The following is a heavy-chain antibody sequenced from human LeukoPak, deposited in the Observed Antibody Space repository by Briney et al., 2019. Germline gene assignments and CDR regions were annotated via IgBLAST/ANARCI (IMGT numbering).Heavy chain of an antibody. CDR3: ARDLRGTAMVFDY. Sequence: GGSLRLSCAASGFTFSSYSMNWVRQAPGKGLEWISSISSSSSYIYYADSVKGRFTISRDNAKNSLYLQMNSLRAEDTAVYYCARDLRGTAMVFDYWGQGTLVTVSS. D-gene: IGHD5-18*01. J-gene: IGHJ4*02. CDR1: GFTFSSYS. V-gene: IGHV3-21*01. CDR2: ISSSSSYI.